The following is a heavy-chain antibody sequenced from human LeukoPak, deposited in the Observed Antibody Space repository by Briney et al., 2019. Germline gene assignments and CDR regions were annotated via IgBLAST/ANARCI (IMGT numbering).Heavy chain of an antibody. J-gene: IGHJ4*02. D-gene: IGHD2-21*02. Sequence: QSGGSLRLSCAASGFTFSNYWMHWVRQAPGKGLVWVSRINGDGSSASYADFVKGRFTISRDNAKNTLYLQMNSLRADDTAVFYCARGFNSYCGGDCYSPGYWGQGTLVTVSS. CDR3: ARGFNSYCGGDCYSPGY. CDR2: INGDGSSA. V-gene: IGHV3-74*01. CDR1: GFTFSNYW.